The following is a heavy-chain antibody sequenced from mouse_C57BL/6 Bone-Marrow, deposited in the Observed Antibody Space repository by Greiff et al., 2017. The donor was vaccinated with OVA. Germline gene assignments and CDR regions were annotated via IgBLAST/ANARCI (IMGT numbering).Heavy chain of an antibody. V-gene: IGHV1-7*01. CDR1: GYTFTSYW. J-gene: IGHJ1*03. Sequence: LSCKASGYTFTSYWMHWVKQRPGQGLEWIGYINPSSGYTKYNQKFKDKATLTADKSSSTAYMQLSSLTYEDSAVYYCARLLWLRRWYFDVWGTGTTVTVSS. D-gene: IGHD2-2*01. CDR3: ARLLWLRRWYFDV. CDR2: INPSSGYT.